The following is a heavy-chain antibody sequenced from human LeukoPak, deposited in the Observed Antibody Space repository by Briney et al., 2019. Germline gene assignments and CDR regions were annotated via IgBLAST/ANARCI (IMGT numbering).Heavy chain of an antibody. J-gene: IGHJ4*02. D-gene: IGHD4-17*01. CDR3: ARDNYGDYGY. V-gene: IGHV3-7*01. CDR1: GFTFSSHW. Sequence: GGSLRLSCAASGFTFSSHWMSWVRQAPGKGLEWVANIKQDGSDKHYVDSVKGRFTISRDNAKNSLYLQMNSLRAEDTAVYYCARDNYGDYGYWVQGTLVTVSS. CDR2: IKQDGSDK.